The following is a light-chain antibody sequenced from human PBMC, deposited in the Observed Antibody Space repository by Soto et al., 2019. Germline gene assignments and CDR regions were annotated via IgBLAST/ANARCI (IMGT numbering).Light chain of an antibody. J-gene: IGKJ3*01. CDR3: QQYGSSPGLFT. V-gene: IGKV3-20*01. Sequence: EIVLTQSPGTLSLSPGERATLSCRASQSVSSNYLAWYQQKAGQAPRLLIYGSSSRATGIPDRFSGSGSGTAFTLAMSRLEPEDFAVYFCQQYGSSPGLFTFGPGSKVDFK. CDR2: GSS. CDR1: QSVSSNY.